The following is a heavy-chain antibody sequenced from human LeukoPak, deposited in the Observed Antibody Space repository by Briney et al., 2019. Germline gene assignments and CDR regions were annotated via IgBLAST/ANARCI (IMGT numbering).Heavy chain of an antibody. V-gene: IGHV3-11*01. CDR1: GFTFSDYY. CDR3: ARAPYSSSWYYFDC. J-gene: IGHJ4*02. CDR2: ISSSGSII. Sequence: PGGSLRLSCAASGFTFSDYYMSWIRQAPGKGLEWVSYISSSGSIISYVDSVKGRFTISRDNAKNSLYLQMNSLRAEDTAVYYCARAPYSSSWYYFDCWGQGILVSVSS. D-gene: IGHD6-13*01.